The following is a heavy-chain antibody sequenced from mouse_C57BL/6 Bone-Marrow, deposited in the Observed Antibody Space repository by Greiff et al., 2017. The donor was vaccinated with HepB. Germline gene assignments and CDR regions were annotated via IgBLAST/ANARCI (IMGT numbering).Heavy chain of an antibody. V-gene: IGHV2-6-1*01. CDR3: ARQRGHISYDYLYYAMDY. CDR1: GFSLTSYG. Sequence: VQGVESGPGLVAPSQSLSITCTVSGFSLTSYGVHWVRQPPGKGLEWLVVIWSDGSTTYNSALKSRLSISKDNSKSQVFLKMNSLQTDDTAMYYCARQRGHISYDYLYYAMDYWGQGTSVTVSS. D-gene: IGHD2-4*01. CDR2: IWSDGST. J-gene: IGHJ4*01.